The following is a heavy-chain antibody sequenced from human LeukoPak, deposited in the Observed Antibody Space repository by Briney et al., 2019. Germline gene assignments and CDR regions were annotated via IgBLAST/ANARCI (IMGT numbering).Heavy chain of an antibody. V-gene: IGHV1-2*02. Sequence: ASVTVSCKASGSSFTGYYLHWVRLAPGQGPEWMGWINPNRGDTRYAQKFQGRVTMTRDTSIGTAYLELSSLRSDDTAVYYCTRDREGTSAWEFDFWGQGTLVTVSS. J-gene: IGHJ4*02. D-gene: IGHD2-2*01. CDR2: INPNRGDT. CDR1: GSSFTGYY. CDR3: TRDREGTSAWEFDF.